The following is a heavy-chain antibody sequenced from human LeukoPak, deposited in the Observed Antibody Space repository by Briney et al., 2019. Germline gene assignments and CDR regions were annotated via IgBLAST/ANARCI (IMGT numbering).Heavy chain of an antibody. J-gene: IGHJ4*02. CDR1: GFTFSTYG. D-gene: IGHD3-16*01. CDR3: AKGRGVMDY. Sequence: PGGPLRLSCAASGFTFSTYGMSWVRQAPGKGLEWVSGISGSGGSTYHADSVKGRFTISRDNSKNTLYLQMNSLRAEDTAVYYCAKGRGVMDYWGQGTLVTVSS. V-gene: IGHV3-23*01. CDR2: ISGSGGST.